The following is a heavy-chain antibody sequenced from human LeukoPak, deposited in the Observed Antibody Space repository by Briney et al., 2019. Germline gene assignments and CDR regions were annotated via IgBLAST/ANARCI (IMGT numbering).Heavy chain of an antibody. CDR3: ARGPRRLRYFDWFPTIENNWFDP. V-gene: IGHV4-61*09. D-gene: IGHD3-9*01. CDR1: GGSISSGSYY. Sequence: PSETLSLTCTVSGGSISSGSYYWSWIRQPAGKGLEWIGHIYTSGSTNYNPSLKSRVTISVDTSKNQFSLKLSSVTAADTAVYYCARGPRRLRYFDWFPTIENNWFDPWGQGTLVTVSS. J-gene: IGHJ5*02. CDR2: IYTSGST.